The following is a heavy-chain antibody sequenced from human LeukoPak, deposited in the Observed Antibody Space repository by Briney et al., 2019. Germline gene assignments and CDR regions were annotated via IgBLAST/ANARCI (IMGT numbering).Heavy chain of an antibody. D-gene: IGHD6-19*01. CDR3: AKDSDKDSSGLVIRPYYFDY. Sequence: GGSLRLSCAASGFTFSSYAMSWVRRAPGKGLEGVSPISGSVGSTYYADSVKGRFTISRDNSKNTLYLQMNSLRAEDTAVYYCAKDSDKDSSGLVIRPYYFDYWGQGTLVTVSS. V-gene: IGHV3-23*01. CDR1: GFTFSSYA. CDR2: ISGSVGST. J-gene: IGHJ4*02.